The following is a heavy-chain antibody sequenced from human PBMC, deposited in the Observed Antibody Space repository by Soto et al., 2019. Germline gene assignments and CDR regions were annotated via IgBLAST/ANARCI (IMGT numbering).Heavy chain of an antibody. CDR3: ARRSSGWYFDY. V-gene: IGHV3-23*01. J-gene: IGHJ4*02. CDR2: ISGSGGST. D-gene: IGHD6-19*01. CDR1: GFTFSSYA. Sequence: EVQLLESGGGLVQPGGSLRLSCAASGFTFSSYAMSWVRQAPGKGLEWVSVISGSGGSTYYADSVKGRFTISRDNSKNTLYLQMTSLRAEDTAVYYCARRSSGWYFDYWGQGTLVTVSS.